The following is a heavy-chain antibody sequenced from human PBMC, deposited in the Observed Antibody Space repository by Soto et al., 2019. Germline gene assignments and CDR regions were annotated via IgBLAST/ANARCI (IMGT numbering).Heavy chain of an antibody. V-gene: IGHV3-74*01. CDR2: INSDGSST. Sequence: GGSLRLSCAASGFTFSNYWMHWVRQAPGKGLVWVSRINSDGSSTTYADSVRGRFTIFRDNAANTLYLQMSSLRGGDTAVYYCTRDPAPIGWFDYWGQGTLVTVSS. J-gene: IGHJ5*01. CDR1: GFTFSNYW. CDR3: TRDPAPIGWFDY.